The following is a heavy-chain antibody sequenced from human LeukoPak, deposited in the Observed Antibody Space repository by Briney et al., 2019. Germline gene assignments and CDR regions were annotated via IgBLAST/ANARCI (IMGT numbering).Heavy chain of an antibody. D-gene: IGHD5-18*01. Sequence: SETLSLTCTVSGGSISSYYWSWIRQPPGKGLEWIGYIYYNGDTSYNPSLKNRVIISIDTSSNQFSLRLNSMTAADTAMYYCARVLRAASWRSYDYWGQGSLVTVSS. V-gene: IGHV4-59*01. CDR2: IYYNGDT. CDR1: GGSISSYY. CDR3: ARVLRAASWRSYDY. J-gene: IGHJ4*02.